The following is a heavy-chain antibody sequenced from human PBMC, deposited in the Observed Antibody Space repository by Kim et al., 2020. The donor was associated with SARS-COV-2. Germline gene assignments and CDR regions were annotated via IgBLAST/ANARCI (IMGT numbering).Heavy chain of an antibody. J-gene: IGHJ4*01. V-gene: IGHV3-9*01. CDR3: AKLFGLNHYYDSSGGDY. Sequence: GGSLRLSCAASGFTFDDYAMHWVRQAPGKGLEWVSGISWNSGSIGYADSVKGRFTISRDNAKNSLYLQMNSLRAEDTALYYCAKLFGLNHYYDSSGGDY. CDR2: ISWNSGSI. D-gene: IGHD3-22*01. CDR1: GFTFDDYA.